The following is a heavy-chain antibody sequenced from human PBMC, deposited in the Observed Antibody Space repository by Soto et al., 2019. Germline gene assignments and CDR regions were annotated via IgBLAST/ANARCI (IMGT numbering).Heavy chain of an antibody. CDR1: GGTFSSYT. CDR3: ARECSGGSCYSDLKYFQH. J-gene: IGHJ1*01. D-gene: IGHD2-15*01. Sequence: QVQLVQSGAEVKKPGSSVKVSCKASGGTFSSYTISWVRQAPGQGLEWMGRIIPILGIANYAQKFQGRVTITADKSTSTAYMELSSLRSEDTAVYYCARECSGGSCYSDLKYFQHWGQGTLVTVSS. V-gene: IGHV1-69*08. CDR2: IIPILGIA.